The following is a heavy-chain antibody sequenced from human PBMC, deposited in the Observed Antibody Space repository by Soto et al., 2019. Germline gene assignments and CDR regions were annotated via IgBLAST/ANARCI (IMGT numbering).Heavy chain of an antibody. CDR3: AISSYSSGRNPSHYYGMDA. J-gene: IGHJ6*02. Sequence: ASVKVSCKTSGYTFTSYGISWVRQAPGQALEWMGWISAYNGNTNYAQKLEGRVTMTTVTSTRTAYMELRSLRSDDTAIYYCAISSYSSGRNPSHYYGMDAWGQGTTVTVSS. V-gene: IGHV1-18*04. D-gene: IGHD6-19*01. CDR2: ISAYNGNT. CDR1: GYTFTSYG.